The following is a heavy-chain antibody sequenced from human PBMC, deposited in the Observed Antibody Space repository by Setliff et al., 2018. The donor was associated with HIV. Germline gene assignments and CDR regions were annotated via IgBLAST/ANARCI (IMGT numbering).Heavy chain of an antibody. Sequence: PSETLSLTCNISGVSIPTNYWNWIRQPAGKGLEWIGRIYTSGSTNYNPSLKSRVTISVDTSKNQFSLKLSSVTAADTAVYYCARRPPATGRWRIRHWYFDLWGRGTLVTVSS. CDR3: ARRPPATGRWRIRHWYFDL. V-gene: IGHV4-4*07. CDR1: GVSIPTNY. D-gene: IGHD2-8*02. CDR2: IYTSGST. J-gene: IGHJ2*01.